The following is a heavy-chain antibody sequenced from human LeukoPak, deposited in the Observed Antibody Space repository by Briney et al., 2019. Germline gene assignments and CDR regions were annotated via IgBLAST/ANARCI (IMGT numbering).Heavy chain of an antibody. CDR2: IYYSGST. CDR1: GGSISSSSYY. D-gene: IGHD1-26*01. V-gene: IGHV4-39*07. Sequence: SSETLSLTCTLSGGSISSSSYYWGWIRQPPGKGLEWFGSIYYSGSTYYNPSLKSRVTISIDTSKNQFSLKLSSVTAADTALYYCARTGGSFYFYYYMDVWGKGTTVTVSS. CDR3: ARTGGSFYFYYYMDV. J-gene: IGHJ6*03.